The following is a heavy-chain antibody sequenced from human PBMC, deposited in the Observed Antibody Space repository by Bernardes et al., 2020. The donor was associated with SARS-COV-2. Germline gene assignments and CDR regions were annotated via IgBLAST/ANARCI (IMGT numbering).Heavy chain of an antibody. D-gene: IGHD1-1*01. CDR2: IWYDGSNK. J-gene: IGHJ6*02. Sequence: GGSLRLSCAASGFTFSSYGMHWVRQAPGKGLEWVAVIWYDGSNKYYADSVKGRFTISRDNSKNTLYLQMNSLRAEDTAVYYCARDHDLGDEDYYYGMDVWGQGTTVTVSS. CDR1: GFTFSSYG. V-gene: IGHV3-33*01. CDR3: ARDHDLGDEDYYYGMDV.